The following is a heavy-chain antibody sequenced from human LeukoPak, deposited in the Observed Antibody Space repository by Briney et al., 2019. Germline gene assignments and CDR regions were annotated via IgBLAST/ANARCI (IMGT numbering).Heavy chain of an antibody. D-gene: IGHD5-12*01. V-gene: IGHV3-15*01. J-gene: IGHJ4*02. CDR1: GFIFSNAW. CDR2: IKSKTEGGTT. Sequence: GGSLRLSCAASGFIFSNAWMNWVRQAPGKGLEWVGRIKSKTEGGTTDYAAPVKGRFTISRDDSRNTVDLQISSLTAEDTAMYFCTTTYIVASTRKFGDYWGQGTLVVVSS. CDR3: TTTYIVASTRKFGDY.